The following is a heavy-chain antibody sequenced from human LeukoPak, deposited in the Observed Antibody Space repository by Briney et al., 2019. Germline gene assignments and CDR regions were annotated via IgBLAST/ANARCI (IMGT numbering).Heavy chain of an antibody. J-gene: IGHJ4*02. V-gene: IGHV3-21*01. CDR2: ISDNSYWI. CDR1: GFTFSSYS. D-gene: IGHD2-2*01. Sequence: GGSLRLSCAASGFTFSSYSMSWVRQAPGKGLEWVSSISDNSYWIYYAASVEGRFIISRDNAKNSLYLQMSSLRAEDTAVYYCANHLACGSTSCPPFDAWGQGTLVTVSS. CDR3: ANHLACGSTSCPPFDA.